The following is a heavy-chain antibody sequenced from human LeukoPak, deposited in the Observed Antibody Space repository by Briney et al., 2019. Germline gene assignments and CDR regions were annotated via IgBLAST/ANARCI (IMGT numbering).Heavy chain of an antibody. CDR2: ISAYNGNT. CDR3: ARSRGYSGYGGGFDY. J-gene: IGHJ4*02. CDR1: GYTFTSYG. V-gene: IGHV1-18*01. Sequence: ASVKVSCKASGYTFTSYGISWVRQAPGQGLEWMGWISAYNGNTNYVQKLQGRVTMTTDTSTSTAYMELRSLRSDDTAVYYCARSRGYSGYGGGFDYWGQGTLVTVSS. D-gene: IGHD5-12*01.